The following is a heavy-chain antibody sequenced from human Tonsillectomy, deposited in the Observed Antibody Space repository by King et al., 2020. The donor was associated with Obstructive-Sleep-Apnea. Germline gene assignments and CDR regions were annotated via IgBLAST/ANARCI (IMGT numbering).Heavy chain of an antibody. Sequence: VQLVESGGGLVQPGGSPRLSCAASGFTFSSYSMNWVRQAPGKGLEWVSYISSSSSTIYYADSVKGRFTISRVNAKNSLYLQMNSLRAEDTAVYYCGSYSGSQEDYWGQGTLVTVSS. D-gene: IGHD1-26*01. CDR2: ISSSSSTI. CDR3: GSYSGSQEDY. V-gene: IGHV3-48*04. CDR1: GFTFSSYS. J-gene: IGHJ4*02.